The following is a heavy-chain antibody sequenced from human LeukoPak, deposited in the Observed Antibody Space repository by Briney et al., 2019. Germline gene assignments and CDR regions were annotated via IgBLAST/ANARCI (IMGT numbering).Heavy chain of an antibody. CDR2: ISESGDKT. V-gene: IGHV3-23*01. Sequence: GGSLRLSCAASGFPFSNYVMNWVRQAPGKGLEWFSSISESGDKTDYADSVRGRFTISRDNSQNTLYLQMNSLRVEDTALYYCAKQWVDCWGQGTLVTVSS. J-gene: IGHJ4*02. D-gene: IGHD1-26*01. CDR1: GFPFSNYV. CDR3: AKQWVDC.